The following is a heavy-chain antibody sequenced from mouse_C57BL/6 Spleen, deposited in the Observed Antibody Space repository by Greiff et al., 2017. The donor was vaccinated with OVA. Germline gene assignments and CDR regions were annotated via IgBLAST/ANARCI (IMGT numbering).Heavy chain of an antibody. J-gene: IGHJ4*01. CDR2: IDPENGDT. CDR1: GFNIKDDY. V-gene: IGHV14-4*01. Sequence: EVKLQESGAELVRPGASVKLSCTASGFNIKDDYMHWVKQRPEQGLEWIGWIDPENGDTEYASKFQGKATITADTSSNTAYLQLSSLTSEDTAVYYCTTNYSNYPYWGQGTSVTVSS. CDR3: TTNYSNYPY. D-gene: IGHD2-5*01.